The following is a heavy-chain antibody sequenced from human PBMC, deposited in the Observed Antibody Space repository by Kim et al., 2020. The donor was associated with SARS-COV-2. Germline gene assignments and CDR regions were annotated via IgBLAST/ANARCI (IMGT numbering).Heavy chain of an antibody. Sequence: GGSLRLSCAASGFTFSSYGMHWVRQAPGKGLEWVAVISYDGSNKYYADSVKGRFTISRDNSKNTLYLQMNSLRAEDTAVYYCANSGSGSYLLDYWGQGTLVTVSS. CDR2: ISYDGSNK. D-gene: IGHD3-10*01. CDR3: ANSGSGSYLLDY. V-gene: IGHV3-30*18. CDR1: GFTFSSYG. J-gene: IGHJ4*02.